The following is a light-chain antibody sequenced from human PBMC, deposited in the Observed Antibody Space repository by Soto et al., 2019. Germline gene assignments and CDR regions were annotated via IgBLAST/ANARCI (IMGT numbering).Light chain of an antibody. V-gene: IGLV1-47*02. CDR2: LNN. CDR1: SSNIGSNY. CDR3: AAWDDSLSGVV. J-gene: IGLJ2*01. Sequence: QSVLTQPPSASGTPGQRVTISCSGSSSNIGSNYVYWYQQLPGTGPKLLIYLNNQRPSGVPDRFSGSKSGTSASLAISGLRSEDEADYYCAAWDDSLSGVVFGGGTKLTVL.